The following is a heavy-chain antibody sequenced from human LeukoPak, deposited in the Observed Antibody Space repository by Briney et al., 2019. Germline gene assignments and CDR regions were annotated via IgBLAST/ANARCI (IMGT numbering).Heavy chain of an antibody. CDR2: VHYSGST. J-gene: IGHJ4*02. CDR3: ATGRSIRYFDY. V-gene: IGHV4-59*12. D-gene: IGHD3-9*01. Sequence: PSETLSLTCTVSGVSIFSSYWNWVRQPPGKGLEWIGYVHYSGSTNYNPSLKSRVTISEDTSKSQFSLKLSSATAADTAVYYCATGRSIRYFDYWGQGTLLTVSS. CDR1: GVSIFSSY.